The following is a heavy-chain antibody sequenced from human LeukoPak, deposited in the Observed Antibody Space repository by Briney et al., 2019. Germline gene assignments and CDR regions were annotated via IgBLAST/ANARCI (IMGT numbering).Heavy chain of an antibody. CDR3: ARLAASYHCDY. V-gene: IGHV3-21*01. D-gene: IGHD6-13*01. CDR2: ISSSSSYI. J-gene: IGHJ4*02. Sequence: GGSLSLSSAPSGFTVSRDSMNWVRQAPGKGLEWVSSISSSSSYIYYADSVKGRFTISRDNAKNSLYLQMNSLRAEDTAVYDCARLAASYHCDYWGQKPLVTVSS. CDR1: GFTVSRDS.